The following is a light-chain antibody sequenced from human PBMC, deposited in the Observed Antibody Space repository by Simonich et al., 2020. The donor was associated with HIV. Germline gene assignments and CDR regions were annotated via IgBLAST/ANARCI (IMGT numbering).Light chain of an antibody. CDR2: DVS. J-gene: IGLJ3*02. V-gene: IGLV2-14*03. CDR1: SSDVGGYNY. CDR3: SSYVGTNEV. Sequence: QSALTQPASVSGSPGQSITISCTGTSSDVGGYNYVSWYQQHPGKAPKLMIYDVSYRPSGVSNRFSGSKSGNTASLTVSGLQAEDEADYYCSSYVGTNEVFGGGTKLTVL.